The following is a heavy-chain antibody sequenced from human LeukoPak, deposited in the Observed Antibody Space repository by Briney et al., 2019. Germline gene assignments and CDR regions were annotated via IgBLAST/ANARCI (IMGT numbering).Heavy chain of an antibody. V-gene: IGHV3-30-3*01. J-gene: IGHJ4*02. D-gene: IGHD3-10*01. CDR1: GFTFSSYA. CDR3: AKDKGLGSGSFNFDY. Sequence: GGSLRLSCAASGFTFSSYAMHWVRQAPGKGLEWVAVISYDGSNKYYADSVKGRFTISRDNSKNTLYLQMNSLRAEDTAVYYCAKDKGLGSGSFNFDYWGQGTLVTVSS. CDR2: ISYDGSNK.